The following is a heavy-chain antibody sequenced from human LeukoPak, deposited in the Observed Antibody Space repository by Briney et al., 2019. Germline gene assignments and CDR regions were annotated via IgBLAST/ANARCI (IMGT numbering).Heavy chain of an antibody. CDR1: GFTFSSYA. CDR3: AKDSSGWLYYFDY. D-gene: IGHD6-19*01. Sequence: GGSLRLACAASGFTFSSYAMSWVRQAPGKGLEWVSAISGSGGSTYYADSVKGRFTISRDNSKNTLYLQMNSLRAEDTAVYYCAKDSSGWLYYFDYWGQGTLVTVSS. V-gene: IGHV3-23*01. J-gene: IGHJ4*02. CDR2: ISGSGGST.